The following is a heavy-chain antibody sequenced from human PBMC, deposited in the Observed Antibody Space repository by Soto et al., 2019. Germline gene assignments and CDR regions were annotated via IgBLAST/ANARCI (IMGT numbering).Heavy chain of an antibody. Sequence: SVKVSFKASGGTFSSYAISWVRQAPGQGLEWMGGIIPIFGTANYARKFQGRVTITADESTSTAYMELSSLRSEDTAVYYCARGDHYYDSSGYVYYSDYWGQGTLVTVSS. V-gene: IGHV1-69*13. J-gene: IGHJ4*02. D-gene: IGHD3-22*01. CDR3: ARGDHYYDSSGYVYYSDY. CDR2: IIPIFGTA. CDR1: GGTFSSYA.